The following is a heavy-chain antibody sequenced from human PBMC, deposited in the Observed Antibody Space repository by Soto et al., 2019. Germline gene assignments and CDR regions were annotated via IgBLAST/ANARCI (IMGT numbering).Heavy chain of an antibody. CDR2: ISYDGSNK. J-gene: IGHJ4*02. CDR3: ARDPPIVVVVAATPYFDY. CDR1: GVTFSSYA. V-gene: IGHV3-30-3*01. Sequence: QVQLVESGGGVVQPGRSLRLSCAASGVTFSSYAMHWVRQAPGKGLEWVAVISYDGSNKYYADSVKGRFTISRDNSKNTLYLQMNSLRAEDTAVYYCARDPPIVVVVAATPYFDYWGQGTLVTVSS. D-gene: IGHD2-15*01.